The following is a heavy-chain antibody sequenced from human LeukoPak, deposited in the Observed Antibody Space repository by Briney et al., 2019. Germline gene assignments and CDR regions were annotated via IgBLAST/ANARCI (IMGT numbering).Heavy chain of an antibody. CDR2: IGGNGGGT. V-gene: IGHV3-23*01. CDR1: GFTFSSFP. D-gene: IGHD2-2*01. CDR3: TTVPVVVPVAAFLGGY. J-gene: IGHJ4*02. Sequence: GGSLRLSCAASGFTFSSFPMSWVRQAPGTGLEWVSIIGGNGGGTYYADSVKGRFTISRDNSENTLYLQMNSLKTEDTAVYYCTTVPVVVPVAAFLGGYWGQGTLVTVSS.